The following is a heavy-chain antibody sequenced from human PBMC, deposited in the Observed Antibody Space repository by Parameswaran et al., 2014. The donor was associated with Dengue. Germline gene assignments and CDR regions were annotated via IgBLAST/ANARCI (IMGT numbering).Heavy chain of an antibody. D-gene: IGHD5-18*01. CDR1: GGSFSGYY. J-gene: IGHJ6*02. CDR3: ARRQRYSYGFFSHYYGMDV. CDR2: INHSGST. Sequence: AGGSLRLSCAVYGGSFSGYYWSWIRQPPGKGLEWIGEINHSGSTNYNPSLKSRVTISVDTSKNQFSLKLSSVTAADTAVYYCARRQRYSYGFFSHYYGMDVWGQGTTVTVSS. V-gene: IGHV4-34*01.